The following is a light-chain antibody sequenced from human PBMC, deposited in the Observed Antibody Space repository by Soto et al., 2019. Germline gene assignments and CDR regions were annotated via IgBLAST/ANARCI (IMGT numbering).Light chain of an antibody. J-gene: IGKJ1*01. CDR3: QQYGSWT. CDR1: QSISSNY. V-gene: IGKV3-20*01. Sequence: EIVLTQSPGTLSVSPGERATLSSRASQSISSNYLAWYQQKPGQAPSLLIYGASNRATGIPDRFSGSGSGTDFTLTISRLEPEDSAIYYCQQYGSWTFGQGTKVEI. CDR2: GAS.